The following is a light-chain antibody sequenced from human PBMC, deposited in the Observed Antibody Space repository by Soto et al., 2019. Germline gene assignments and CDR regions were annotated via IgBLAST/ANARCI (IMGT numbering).Light chain of an antibody. J-gene: IGLJ3*02. V-gene: IGLV1-44*01. Sequence: QLVLTQPPSASGTPGQRVTISCSGSSSNIGSNTVNWYQQLPGTAPKLLIYSNNQRPSGVPDRFSGSKSGTSASLAISGLQSEDEAEYYCAAWDDSLNAWVFGGGTKLTVL. CDR3: AAWDDSLNAWV. CDR2: SNN. CDR1: SSNIGSNT.